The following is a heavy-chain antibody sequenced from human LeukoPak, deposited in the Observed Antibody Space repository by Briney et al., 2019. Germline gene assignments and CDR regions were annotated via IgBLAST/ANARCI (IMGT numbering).Heavy chain of an antibody. Sequence: SETLSLTCDVYGGSFSDYYWTWIRQSPGKGPEWIGEINHSGVTDYDPSLKSRVTISVDTSKYQFSLNLSSVTAADAAVYYCARRAAMSPYYYYYGLDVWGQGTAVTVSS. CDR1: GGSFSDYY. D-gene: IGHD5-18*01. CDR3: ARRAAMSPYYYYYGLDV. CDR2: INHSGVT. V-gene: IGHV4-34*01. J-gene: IGHJ6*02.